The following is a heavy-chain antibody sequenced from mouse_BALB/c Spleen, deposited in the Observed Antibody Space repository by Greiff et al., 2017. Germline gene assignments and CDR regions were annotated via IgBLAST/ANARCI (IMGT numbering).Heavy chain of an antibody. V-gene: IGHV1-82*01. CDR3: ARCRKSGGYYYAMDY. J-gene: IGHJ4*01. Sequence: QVQLQQSGPELVKPGASVKISCKASGYAFSSSWMNWVKQRPGQGLEWIGRIYPGDGDTNYNGKFKGKATLTADKSSSTAYMQLSSLTSVDSAVYFCARCRKSGGYYYAMDYWGQGTSVTVSS. D-gene: IGHD4-1*01. CDR2: IYPGDGDT. CDR1: GYAFSSSW.